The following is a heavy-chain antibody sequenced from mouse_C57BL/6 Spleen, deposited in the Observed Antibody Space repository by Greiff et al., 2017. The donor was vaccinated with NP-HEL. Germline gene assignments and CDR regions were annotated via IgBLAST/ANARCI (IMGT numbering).Heavy chain of an antibody. CDR2: INHYNGGT. CDR1: GYTFTDYY. D-gene: IGHD2-2*01. J-gene: IGHJ2*01. V-gene: IGHV1-19*01. Sequence: EVQLQESGPVLVKPGASVKMSCKASGYTFTDYYMNWVQQSHGKSLEWIGVINHYNGGTCYTQKLKGKATLTVDKSSSTAYMELNSLTSEDSSAYCCARYATMVYFDYWGQGTTLTVSS. CDR3: ARYATMVYFDY.